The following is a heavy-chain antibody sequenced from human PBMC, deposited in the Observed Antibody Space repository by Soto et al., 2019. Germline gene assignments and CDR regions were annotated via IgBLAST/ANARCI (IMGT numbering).Heavy chain of an antibody. Sequence: SETLSLTCTVSGGSISSSSYYWSWIRQPPGKGLEWIGYIYYSGSTYYNPSLKSRVTISVDTSKNQFSLKLSSVTAADTAVYYCARDVFTISYYYYGMDVWGQGTTVTVSS. CDR1: GGSISSSSYY. D-gene: IGHD3-3*01. V-gene: IGHV4-30-4*01. J-gene: IGHJ6*02. CDR2: IYYSGST. CDR3: ARDVFTISYYYYGMDV.